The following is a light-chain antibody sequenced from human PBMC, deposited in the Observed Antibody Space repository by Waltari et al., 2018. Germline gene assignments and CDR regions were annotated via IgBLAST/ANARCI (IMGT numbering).Light chain of an antibody. CDR3: QQYYTAPVT. Sequence: DIVMTQSTDSLAVSLGERATINCKSSQSVLYSTNNKNYFAWYQQKPGQPPKLIIYWASTRQSGVPDRFSGSESGTDFTLTISSLQAEDVAVYYCQQYYTAPVTFGPGTKV. V-gene: IGKV4-1*01. CDR1: QSVLYSTNNKNY. J-gene: IGKJ3*01. CDR2: WAS.